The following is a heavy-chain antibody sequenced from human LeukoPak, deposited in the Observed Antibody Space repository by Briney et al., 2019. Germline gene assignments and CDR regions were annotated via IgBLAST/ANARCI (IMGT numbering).Heavy chain of an antibody. Sequence: GGSLRLXCAASGFTFDDYGMSWVRQAPGKGLEWVSGINWNGGSTGYADSVKGRFTISRDNAKNSLYLQMNSLRAEDTALYYCARVNYDILTGYSWGGDYWGQGTLVTVSS. CDR2: INWNGGST. J-gene: IGHJ4*02. V-gene: IGHV3-20*04. D-gene: IGHD3-9*01. CDR1: GFTFDDYG. CDR3: ARVNYDILTGYSWGGDY.